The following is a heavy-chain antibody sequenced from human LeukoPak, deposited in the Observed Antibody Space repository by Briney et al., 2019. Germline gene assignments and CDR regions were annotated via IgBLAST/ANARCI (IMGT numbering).Heavy chain of an antibody. CDR2: ISYDGSNK. J-gene: IGHJ4*02. V-gene: IGHV3-30*18. D-gene: IGHD1-26*01. CDR3: AKAMGATFDY. CDR1: GFTFSSYG. Sequence: GGSLRLSCAASGFTFSSYGMHWVRQAPGKGLEWVAVISYDGSNKYYADSVKGRFTISRDNSKNTLYLQMNSLRAEDTAVYYCAKAMGATFDYWGQGTLVTVSP.